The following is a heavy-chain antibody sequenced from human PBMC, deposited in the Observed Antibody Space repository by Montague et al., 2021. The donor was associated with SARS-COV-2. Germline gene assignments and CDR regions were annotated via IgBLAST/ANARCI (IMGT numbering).Heavy chain of an antibody. J-gene: IGHJ4*02. CDR3: ARVKETSGGGRFDN. Sequence: SETLSLTCAVYGGSISNYFWCWICKSPAKGKERIGETSYTGITNSNQYPTSKVTITIDTYTTKISLNLTFVTAADTALYFCARVKETSGGGRFDNWGQGTLVTVSS. CDR1: GGSISNYF. CDR2: TSYTGIT. V-gene: IGHV4-34*01. D-gene: IGHD2-15*01.